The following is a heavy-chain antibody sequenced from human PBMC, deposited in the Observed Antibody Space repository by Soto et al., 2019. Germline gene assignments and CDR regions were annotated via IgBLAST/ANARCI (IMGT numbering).Heavy chain of an antibody. V-gene: IGHV3-21*01. CDR1: GFTFNPYS. CDR2: ISSSSSYI. Sequence: PVGSLRLSCAASGFTFNPYSMNCVRHAPGKGLEWVSSISSSSSYIYYADSLKGRFTISRDNAKNSLYLQMDSLRAEDTAVYYCAIYYYFWSGYYPLDYCAQGTPVPVSS. D-gene: IGHD3-3*01. CDR3: AIYYYFWSGYYPLDY. J-gene: IGHJ4*02.